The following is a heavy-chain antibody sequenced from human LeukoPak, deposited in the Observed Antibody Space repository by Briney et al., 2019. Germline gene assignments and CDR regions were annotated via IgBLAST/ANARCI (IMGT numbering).Heavy chain of an antibody. D-gene: IGHD3-10*01. CDR1: GFTFDDYA. V-gene: IGHV3-9*01. CDR2: ISWNSGSI. CDR3: AKGGLRYGSGSYYPDY. J-gene: IGHJ4*02. Sequence: GGSLRLSCAASGFTFDDYAMHWVRHAPGKGLEWVSGISWNSGSIGYADSVKGRFTISRDNAKNSLYLQMNSLRAEDTALYYCAKGGLRYGSGSYYPDYWGQGTLVTVSS.